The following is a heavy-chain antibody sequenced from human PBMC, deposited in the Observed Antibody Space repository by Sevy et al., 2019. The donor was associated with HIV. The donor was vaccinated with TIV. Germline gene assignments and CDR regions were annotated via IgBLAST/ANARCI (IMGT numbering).Heavy chain of an antibody. CDR1: GFASSTHA. Sequence: GGSLRLSCAASGFASSTHAMHWVRQAPGKGLEWVAVISYEGTETFYAASVEGRFTISRDNSKNMLSLKINSLRPEDTAVYYCARDGGNSVKWYPLYWGHGTLVTVSS. D-gene: IGHD2-2*01. CDR2: ISYEGTET. J-gene: IGHJ4*01. CDR3: ARDGGNSVKWYPLY. V-gene: IGHV3-30-3*01.